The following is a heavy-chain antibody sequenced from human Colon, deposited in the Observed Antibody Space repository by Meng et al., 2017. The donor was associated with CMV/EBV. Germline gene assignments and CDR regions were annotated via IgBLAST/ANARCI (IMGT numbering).Heavy chain of an antibody. V-gene: IGHV3-21*01. CDR3: ARDPGDGSD. J-gene: IGHJ4*02. D-gene: IGHD2-15*01. Sequence: GESLKISCATSGFTFTDYSLNWVRQAPGKGLEWVSSITGSSSYMYYADSVKGRFTISRDNAKNSLYLQMNSLRAEDTAVYYCARDPGDGSDWGQGTLVTVSS. CDR2: ITGSSSYM. CDR1: GFTFTDYS.